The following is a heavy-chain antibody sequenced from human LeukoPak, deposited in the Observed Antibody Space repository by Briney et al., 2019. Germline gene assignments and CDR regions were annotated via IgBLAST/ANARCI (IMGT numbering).Heavy chain of an antibody. CDR1: GFTFNTYS. CDR3: ARDPYYFDY. J-gene: IGHJ4*02. V-gene: IGHV3-48*01. CDR2: ISSGSTTI. Sequence: PGGSLRLSCAASGFTFNTYSLDWVRQVPGKELEWISYISSGSTTIYYADSVKGRFTISRDNAKNSLYLQMNSLRAEDTAVYYCARDPYYFDYWGRGTLVTVSP.